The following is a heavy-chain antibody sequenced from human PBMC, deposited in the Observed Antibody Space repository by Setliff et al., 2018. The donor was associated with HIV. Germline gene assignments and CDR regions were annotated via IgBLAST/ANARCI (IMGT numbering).Heavy chain of an antibody. CDR3: ARFIAVAGRFDY. CDR2: ISAYNGYT. D-gene: IGHD6-19*01. J-gene: IGHJ4*02. Sequence: ASVKVSCKASGYTFTSYGSTWVRQAPGQGLEWMGWISAYNGYTNYAQKLQGRVTMTTDTSTSTAYMELRSLRSDDTAVCYCARFIAVAGRFDYWGQGTLVTVSS. V-gene: IGHV1-18*01. CDR1: GYTFTSYG.